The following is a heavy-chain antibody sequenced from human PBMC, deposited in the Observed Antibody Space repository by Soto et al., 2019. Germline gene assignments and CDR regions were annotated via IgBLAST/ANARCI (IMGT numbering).Heavy chain of an antibody. V-gene: IGHV1-69*13. CDR1: GGTFSNYG. Sequence: ASVKVSCKASGGTFSNYGVNWVRRAPGQGLEWMGGIIPIFGTAKYAQKFQGRVTITADDSTRTAYMELSSLRSEDTAVYYCARDGTLYDSSAYYYLYWGQGTLVTVSS. D-gene: IGHD3-22*01. CDR3: ARDGTLYDSSAYYYLY. CDR2: IIPIFGTA. J-gene: IGHJ4*02.